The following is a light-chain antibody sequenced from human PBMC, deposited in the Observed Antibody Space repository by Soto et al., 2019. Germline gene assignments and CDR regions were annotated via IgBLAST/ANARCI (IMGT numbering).Light chain of an antibody. CDR2: GAS. V-gene: IGKV3-20*01. CDR1: QSVSSNN. Sequence: EIVLTQSPGTLSLSPGERATLSCRASQSVSSNNLVWYQQKPGQAPRLLIYGASYRAAGIPDRFSGSRSGTDFTLTISRLEPEDFALYYCQQYGSSPWTFGQGTKVEIK. J-gene: IGKJ1*01. CDR3: QQYGSSPWT.